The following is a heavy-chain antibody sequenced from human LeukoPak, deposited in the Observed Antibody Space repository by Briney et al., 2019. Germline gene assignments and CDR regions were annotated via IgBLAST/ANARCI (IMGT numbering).Heavy chain of an antibody. V-gene: IGHV1-18*04. CDR2: ISAYNGNT. CDR1: GYTFTSYG. D-gene: IGHD3-9*01. Sequence: GASVKVSCKASGYTFTSYGISWVRQATGQGREWVGLISAYNGNTNYAQKLQGRVTMTTDTSTSTAYMELRSLRSDDTAVYYCAREVYYDILTGYYTPGGIDYWGQGTLVTVSS. J-gene: IGHJ4*02. CDR3: AREVYYDILTGYYTPGGIDY.